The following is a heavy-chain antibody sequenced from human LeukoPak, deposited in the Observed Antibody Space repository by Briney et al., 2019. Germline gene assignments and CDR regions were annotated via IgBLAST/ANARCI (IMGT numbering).Heavy chain of an antibody. CDR3: ARGYYDARGDSNPFDI. J-gene: IGHJ3*02. V-gene: IGHV4-59*01. Sequence: SETLSLTCTVSGGSISSSYWSWIRQPPGRGMEWIGYTSHSGSTNYKPSLKSRVSISVDTSKNQFSLKLTSVTAADTAMYYCARGYYDARGDSNPFDIWGQGTMVTVSS. D-gene: IGHD3-22*01. CDR1: GGSISSSY. CDR2: TSHSGST.